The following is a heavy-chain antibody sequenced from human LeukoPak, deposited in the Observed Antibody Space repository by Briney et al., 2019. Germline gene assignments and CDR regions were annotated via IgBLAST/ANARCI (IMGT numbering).Heavy chain of an antibody. Sequence: GESLKISCKGSGYSFTSYWIGWVRQMPGKGLEWMGIIYPGDSDTRYSPSFQGQVTISADKSISTAYLQWSSLKASDTAMYYCARRHYYDSSGHPFDYWGQGTLVTVSS. CDR2: IYPGDSDT. CDR1: GYSFTSYW. D-gene: IGHD3-22*01. V-gene: IGHV5-51*01. CDR3: ARRHYYDSSGHPFDY. J-gene: IGHJ4*02.